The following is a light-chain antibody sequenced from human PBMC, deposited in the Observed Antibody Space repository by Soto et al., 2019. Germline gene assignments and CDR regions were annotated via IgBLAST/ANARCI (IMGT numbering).Light chain of an antibody. Sequence: EIVMTQSPATLSVSPGERATLSCRAGQGVTTNFAWYQQKSGQSPRLLIYDVSTRVTGVPARFSGTGSETDFTLTISGLQSEDSAVYFCQQYNNWPFSFGQGTRLEIK. CDR2: DVS. J-gene: IGKJ5*01. CDR3: QQYNNWPFS. V-gene: IGKV3-15*01. CDR1: QGVTTN.